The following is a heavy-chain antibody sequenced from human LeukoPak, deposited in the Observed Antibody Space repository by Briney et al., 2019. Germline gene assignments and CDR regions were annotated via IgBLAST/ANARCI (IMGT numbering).Heavy chain of an antibody. CDR2: TVSDGST. V-gene: IGHV3-23*01. CDR1: GFSFTNYA. Sequence: GGSLRLSCSASGFSFTNYAINWVRQAPGRGLEWVSTTVSDGSTYYADSVKGRFTISGDNSNHTLFLQMNSLRAEDTAVYYCARRRFGELVSWFDPWGQGTLVTVSS. D-gene: IGHD3-10*01. CDR3: ARRRFGELVSWFDP. J-gene: IGHJ5*02.